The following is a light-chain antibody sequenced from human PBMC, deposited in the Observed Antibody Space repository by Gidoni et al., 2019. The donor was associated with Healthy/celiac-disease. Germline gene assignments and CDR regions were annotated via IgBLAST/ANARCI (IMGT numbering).Light chain of an antibody. CDR3: SSYTSRSIVV. CDR2: EVS. Sequence: SALTQPASVSGSPGQSITISCTGTSSDVGGYNYVSWYQQHPGKAPKIMIYEVSNRPSGVSNRFSGSKSGNTASLTISGLQAEDEAEYYCSSYTSRSIVVFGGGTKLTVL. CDR1: SSDVGGYNY. V-gene: IGLV2-14*01. J-gene: IGLJ2*01.